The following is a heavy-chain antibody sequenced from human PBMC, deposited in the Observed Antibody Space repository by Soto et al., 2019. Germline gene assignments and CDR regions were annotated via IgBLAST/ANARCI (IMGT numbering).Heavy chain of an antibody. D-gene: IGHD4-17*01. V-gene: IGHV3-30*03. J-gene: IGHJ3*02. CDR2: ISYDGIIK. CDR3: ASKNPDYGDYGPSDI. Sequence: PGGSLRLSCAASGFTFSNYGMHWVRQAPGKGLEWVAVISYDGIIKFYADSVKGRFTISRDNSKTTLYLQMNSLRTEDTAVYYCASKNPDYGDYGPSDIWGQGTMVTVSS. CDR1: GFTFSNYG.